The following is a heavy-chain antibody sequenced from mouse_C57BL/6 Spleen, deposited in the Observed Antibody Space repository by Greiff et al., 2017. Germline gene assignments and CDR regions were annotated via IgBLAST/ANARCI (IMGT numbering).Heavy chain of an antibody. D-gene: IGHD2-3*01. J-gene: IGHJ3*01. CDR2: IYPGDGDT. CDR3: ARLIDGYLTWFAY. Sequence: VQLQQSGAELVKPGASVKISCKASGYAFSSYWMNWVKQRPGKGLEWIGQIYPGDGDTNYNGKFKGKATLTADKSSSTAYMQLSSLTSEDSAVYFCARLIDGYLTWFAYWGQGTLVTVSA. CDR1: GYAFSSYW. V-gene: IGHV1-80*01.